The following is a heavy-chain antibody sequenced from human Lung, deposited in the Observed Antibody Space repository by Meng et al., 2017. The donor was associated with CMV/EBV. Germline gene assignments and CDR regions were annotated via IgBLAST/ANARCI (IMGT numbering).Heavy chain of an antibody. CDR2: IYYSGST. CDR3: ARPDDSSGWYMPFDY. J-gene: IGHJ4*02. Sequence: SETLSPTCTVSGGSISSSSYYWGWIRQPPGKGLEWIGSIYYSGSTYYNPSLKSRVTISVDTSKNQFSLKLSSVTAADTAVYYCARPDDSSGWYMPFDYWGQGTLVTVSS. D-gene: IGHD6-19*01. V-gene: IGHV4-39*01. CDR1: GGSISSSSYY.